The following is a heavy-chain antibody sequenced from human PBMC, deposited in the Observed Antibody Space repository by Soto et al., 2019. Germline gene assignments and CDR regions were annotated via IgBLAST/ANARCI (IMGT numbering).Heavy chain of an antibody. CDR1: GGSISSSSYY. CDR3: ARLIHCKTTSCYFDY. Sequence: QLQLQESGPGLVKPSETLSLTCTVSGGSISSSSYYWAWVRQPPGKGLGWIGSVYYSGTTYYNPSLKSRVTISADTSKNQFSLKLSSGTAADTAVFYCARLIHCKTTSCYFDYWGQGTLVTVSS. J-gene: IGHJ4*02. V-gene: IGHV4-39*01. CDR2: VYYSGTT. D-gene: IGHD2-2*01.